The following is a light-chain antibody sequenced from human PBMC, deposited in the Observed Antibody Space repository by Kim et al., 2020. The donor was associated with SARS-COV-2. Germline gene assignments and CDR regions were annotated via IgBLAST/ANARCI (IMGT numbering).Light chain of an antibody. CDR3: ASHGGYDYV. CDR2: EVT. J-gene: IGLJ1*01. Sequence: PGQSVAIYCSGTGGDFGSYKLVSWYQQHPGKSPKLIIYEVTKRPSGVPDRFSGSMSGNTASLTVSGLQAEDEADYYCASHGGYDYVFGTGTKVTVL. V-gene: IGLV2-8*01. CDR1: GGDFGSYKL.